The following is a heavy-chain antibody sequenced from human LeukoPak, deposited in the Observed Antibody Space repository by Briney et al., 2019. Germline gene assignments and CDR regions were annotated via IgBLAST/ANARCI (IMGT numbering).Heavy chain of an antibody. CDR3: AKDYSSSPYYYYGMDV. J-gene: IGHJ6*02. Sequence: GGCLRLACAAAGVTLSSDGMHWVRQAPGKGLEWVEVISYEGSNKYYADSVKGRFTISRDNSHNPMFLQMNSLRAEATAVYYCAKDYSSSPYYYYGMDVWGQGPTVSVSS. CDR1: GVTLSSDG. D-gene: IGHD6-6*01. V-gene: IGHV3-30*18. CDR2: ISYEGSNK.